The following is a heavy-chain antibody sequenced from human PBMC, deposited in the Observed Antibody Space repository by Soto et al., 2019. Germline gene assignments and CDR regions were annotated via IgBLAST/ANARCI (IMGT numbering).Heavy chain of an antibody. CDR3: AREPPETPPDY. Sequence: QVQLVQSGADVKKPGASVKVSCKASGYTFSDYGISWVRQAPGQGLEWMGWISAKNGNTNFAQKFRGRVTMTKDTSTSTVYMELRSLKPDDTAVYYCAREPPETPPDYWGQGTLVTVSS. CDR1: GYTFSDYG. V-gene: IGHV1-18*01. CDR2: ISAKNGNT. J-gene: IGHJ4*02.